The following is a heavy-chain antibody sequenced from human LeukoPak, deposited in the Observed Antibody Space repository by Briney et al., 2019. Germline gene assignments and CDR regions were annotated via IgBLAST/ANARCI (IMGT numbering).Heavy chain of an antibody. D-gene: IGHD2-2*01. J-gene: IGHJ4*02. CDR3: ARGPDIVVVPAEGYFDY. Sequence: GGSLRLSCAASGFTFSSYGMHWVRQAPGKGLEWVAVIWYDGSNKYYADSVKGRFTISRDNSKNTLYLQMNSLRAEDTAVYYCARGPDIVVVPAEGYFDYWGQGTLVTVSS. CDR2: IWYDGSNK. CDR1: GFTFSSYG. V-gene: IGHV3-30*19.